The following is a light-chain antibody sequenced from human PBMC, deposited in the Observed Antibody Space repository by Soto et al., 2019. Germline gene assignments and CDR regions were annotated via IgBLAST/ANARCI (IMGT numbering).Light chain of an antibody. CDR2: GAS. CDR3: QQYNNWPRGT. J-gene: IGKJ1*01. CDR1: QSVSSN. Sequence: EIVMTQSPATLSVSPGERATLSCRASQSVSSNLAWYQQKPGQAPRLLNYGASTRATGIPARFSGSGSGTEFTLTISSLQSEDFAVYYCQQYNNWPRGTFGQGTKVDIK. V-gene: IGKV3-15*01.